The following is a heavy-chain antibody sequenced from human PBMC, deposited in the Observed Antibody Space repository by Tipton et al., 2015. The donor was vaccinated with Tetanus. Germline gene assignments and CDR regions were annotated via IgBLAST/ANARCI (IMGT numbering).Heavy chain of an antibody. Sequence: QVQLVQSGAEMKKPVASVKVSCKASGYTFTGYYIYWARQAPGQGLEWMGWIDPNSGATVYAQKFQGRVTMTRDTSISTAYMELRSLRSDDTAVYYCARDRGDYIYYGMDVWGPGTTVTVS. J-gene: IGHJ6*02. CDR2: IDPNSGAT. CDR3: ARDRGDYIYYGMDV. D-gene: IGHD3-22*01. V-gene: IGHV1-2*02. CDR1: GYTFTGYY.